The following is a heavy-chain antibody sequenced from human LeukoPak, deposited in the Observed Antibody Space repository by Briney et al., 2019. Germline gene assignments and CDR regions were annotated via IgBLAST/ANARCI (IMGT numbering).Heavy chain of an antibody. V-gene: IGHV1-18*01. CDR2: ISAYNGNT. CDR3: ATTPMGHCSSTSCYKSRGAFDI. CDR1: GGTFSSYG. J-gene: IGHJ3*02. D-gene: IGHD2-2*02. Sequence: ASVKVSCKASGGTFSSYGISWVRQAPGQGLEWMGWISAYNGNTNYAQKLQGRVTMTTDTSTSTAYMELRSLRSDDTAVYYCATTPMGHCSSTSCYKSRGAFDIWGQGTMVTVSS.